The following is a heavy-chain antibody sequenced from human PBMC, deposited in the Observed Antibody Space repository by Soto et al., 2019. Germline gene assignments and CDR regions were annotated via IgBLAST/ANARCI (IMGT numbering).Heavy chain of an antibody. Sequence: VQLVESGGDVVQPGRSLRPSCAASGFTFSNYGMHRVRQAPGKGLEGVGVISYDESDKYYTDSVKGRFTIPRGNSWNTLYLQMSSLRTEDTAVYYCAKGKLPMTTLTTADYWGQGTLVTVSS. J-gene: IGHJ4*02. D-gene: IGHD4-17*01. CDR2: ISYDESDK. CDR3: AKGKLPMTTLTTADY. CDR1: GFTFSNYG. V-gene: IGHV3-30*18.